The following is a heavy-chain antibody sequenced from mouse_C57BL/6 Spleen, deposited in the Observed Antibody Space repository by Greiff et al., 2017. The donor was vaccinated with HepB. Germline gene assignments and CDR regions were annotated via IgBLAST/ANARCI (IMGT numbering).Heavy chain of an antibody. V-gene: IGHV1-39*01. J-gene: IGHJ2*01. CDR1: GYSFTDYN. D-gene: IGHD1-1*01. CDR2: MNPNYGTT. CDR3: ARSNYGSSFDY. Sequence: VHVKQSGPELVKPGASVKISCKASGYSFTDYNMNWVKQSNGKSLEWIGVMNPNYGTTSYNQKFKGKATLTVDQSSSTAYMQLNSLTSEDSAVYYCARSNYGSSFDYWGQGTTLTVSS.